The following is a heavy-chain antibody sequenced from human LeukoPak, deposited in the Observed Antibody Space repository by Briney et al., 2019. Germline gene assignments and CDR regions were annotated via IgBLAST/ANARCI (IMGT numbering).Heavy chain of an antibody. CDR3: AKGYSSSWYWYFDL. CDR2: ISINGGTT. J-gene: IGHJ2*01. Sequence: GGSLRLSCAASGFTFSSYAMHWVRQAPGKGLDYVSAISINGGTTYYANSVKGRFTISRDNSKNTLYLQMGSLRAEDMAVYYCAKGYSSSWYWYFDLWGRGTLVTVSS. CDR1: GFTFSSYA. D-gene: IGHD6-13*01. V-gene: IGHV3-64*01.